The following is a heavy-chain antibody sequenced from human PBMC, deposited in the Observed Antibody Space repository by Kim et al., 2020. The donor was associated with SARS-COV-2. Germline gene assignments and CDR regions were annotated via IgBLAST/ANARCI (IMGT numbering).Heavy chain of an antibody. D-gene: IGHD2-2*01. J-gene: IGHJ4*02. V-gene: IGHV3-33*06. Sequence: KGRFTISRDNSKNTLYLQMNSLRAEDPAVYYCAKELWAEYQLLSAATFDYWGQGTLVTVSS. CDR3: AKELWAEYQLLSAATFDY.